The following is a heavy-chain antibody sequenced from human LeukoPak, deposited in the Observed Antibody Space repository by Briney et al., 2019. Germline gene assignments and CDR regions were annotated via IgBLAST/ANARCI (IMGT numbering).Heavy chain of an antibody. CDR3: ARDLHYAFDI. Sequence: PGGSLRHSCAASGFTFSGYAMNWVRQAPGKGLEWVSHIYSSDTTYADSVKGRFTISRDNAKNSLYLQMNSLRDEDTAVYYCARDLHYAFDIWGQGTMVTVSS. CDR1: GFTFSGYA. D-gene: IGHD3-10*01. J-gene: IGHJ3*02. V-gene: IGHV3-48*02. CDR2: IYSSDTT.